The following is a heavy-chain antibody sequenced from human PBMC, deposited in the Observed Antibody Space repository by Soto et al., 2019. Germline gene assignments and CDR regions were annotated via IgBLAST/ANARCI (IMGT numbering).Heavy chain of an antibody. Sequence: LSLTCTVSGGSISSSSYYWGWIRQPPGKGLEWIGSIYYSGSTYYNPSLKSRVTISVDTSKNQFSLKLSSVTAADTAVYYCARHILQGRYNWNYVWFDPWGQGTLVTVSS. J-gene: IGHJ5*02. CDR2: IYYSGST. D-gene: IGHD1-7*01. CDR3: ARHILQGRYNWNYVWFDP. V-gene: IGHV4-39*01. CDR1: GGSISSSSYY.